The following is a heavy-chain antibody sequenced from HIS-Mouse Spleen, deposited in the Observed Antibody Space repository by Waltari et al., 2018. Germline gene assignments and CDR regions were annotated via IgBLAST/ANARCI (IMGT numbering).Heavy chain of an antibody. V-gene: IGHV4-34*01. D-gene: IGHD3-22*01. CDR2: INHSGST. Sequence: QVQLQQWGAGLLKPSETLSLTCAVYGGSFSGYYWSWIRQPPGKGLEWIGEINHSGSTNYNPSLKSRVTISVDTSKNQFSLKLSSVTAADTAVYYCARGRGIVVPPEGFDPWGQGTLVTVSS. J-gene: IGHJ5*02. CDR3: ARGRGIVVPPEGFDP. CDR1: GGSFSGYY.